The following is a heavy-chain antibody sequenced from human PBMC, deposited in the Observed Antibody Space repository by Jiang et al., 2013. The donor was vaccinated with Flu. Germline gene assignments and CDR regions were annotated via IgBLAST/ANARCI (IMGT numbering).Heavy chain of an antibody. Sequence: KPGASVKVSCKASGYTFTSYDINWVRQATGQGLEWMGWMNPNSGNTGYAQKFQGRVTMTRNTSISTAYMEVSSLRSEDTAVYYCARRVAASGTTLGYWGQGTLVTVSS. CDR1: GYTFTSYD. J-gene: IGHJ4*02. V-gene: IGHV1-8*01. CDR3: ARRVAASGTTLGY. D-gene: IGHD6-13*01. CDR2: MNPNSGNT.